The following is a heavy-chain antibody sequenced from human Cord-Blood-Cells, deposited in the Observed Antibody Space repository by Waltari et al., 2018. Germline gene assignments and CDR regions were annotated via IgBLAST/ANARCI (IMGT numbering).Heavy chain of an antibody. CDR1: GFTFISYG. J-gene: IGHJ4*02. CDR2: IWYDGSNK. D-gene: IGHD6-13*01. V-gene: IGHV3-33*01. CDR3: ARAGSHSSSWFDY. Sequence: VQLVESGGGVVQPGRSLRLSCAASGFTFISYGMHWVRQAPGKGLEWVAVIWYDGSNKYYADSVKGRFTISRDNSKNTLYQQMNSLRAEDTAVYYCARAGSHSSSWFDYWGQGTLVTVSS.